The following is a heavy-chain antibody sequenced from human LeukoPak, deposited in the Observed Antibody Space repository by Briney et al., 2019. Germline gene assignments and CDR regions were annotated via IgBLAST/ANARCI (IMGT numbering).Heavy chain of an antibody. J-gene: IGHJ4*02. V-gene: IGHV1-46*01. CDR2: INPSGGST. Sequence: GASVKVSCKPSGYTFTSYYMHWVRQAPGQGLEWMGIINPSGGSTSSAQKFQGRVTMTRDTSTSKVYMPLSTLRSEDRAMYYCASVTPSSSLFYWGQRTLVTVSS. CDR3: ASVTPSSSLFY. CDR1: GYTFTSYY. D-gene: IGHD6-6*01.